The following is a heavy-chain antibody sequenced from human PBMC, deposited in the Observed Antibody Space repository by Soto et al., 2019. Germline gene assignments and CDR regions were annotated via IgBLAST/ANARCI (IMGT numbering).Heavy chain of an antibody. CDR1: GASIVNSIW. J-gene: IGHJ4*02. V-gene: IGHV4-4*02. CDR3: ARRGGYYNNYDLNYFDS. Sequence: QVQLQESGPGLVKPSESLSLTCAVSGASIVNSIWWSWVRQPPGKGLEWIGEVYHNGNTNYNPSLKSRVAISVDNSKNQFSLSLSFVTAADTAVYYCARRGGYYNNYDLNYFDSWGQGTLVTVSP. D-gene: IGHD4-4*01. CDR2: VYHNGNT.